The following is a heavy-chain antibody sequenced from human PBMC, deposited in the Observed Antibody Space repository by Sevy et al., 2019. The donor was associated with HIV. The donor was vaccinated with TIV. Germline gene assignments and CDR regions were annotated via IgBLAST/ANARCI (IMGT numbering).Heavy chain of an antibody. CDR3: ARGKHVTGYYGSFDY. Sequence: GGSLRLSCAASGLTVSDNFMSWVRQAPGKGLEWVSVIYIGGTTYYADSVKGRFTISRDNSKNTIYLQMNGLRAEDTAVYYSARGKHVTGYYGSFDYWGQGALVTVSS. J-gene: IGHJ4*02. CDR1: GLTVSDNF. CDR2: IYIGGTT. V-gene: IGHV3-53*01. D-gene: IGHD1-26*01.